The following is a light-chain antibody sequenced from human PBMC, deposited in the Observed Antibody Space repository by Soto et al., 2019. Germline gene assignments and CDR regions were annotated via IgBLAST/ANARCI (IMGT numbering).Light chain of an antibody. CDR2: GAS. Sequence: EIVLTQSPGTLPLSPGERATLSCRASQSVSSSYLAWYQQKPGQAPRXXIYGASSRETGIPDRFSGSGSGTDFTLTISRLEPEDFAVYYCQQYGSSTFTFGPGTKVDIK. CDR1: QSVSSSY. J-gene: IGKJ3*01. V-gene: IGKV3-20*01. CDR3: QQYGSSTFT.